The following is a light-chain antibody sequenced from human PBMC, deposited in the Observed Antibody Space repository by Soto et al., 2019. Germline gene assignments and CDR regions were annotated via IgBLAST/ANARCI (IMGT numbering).Light chain of an antibody. CDR1: YGYSHYA. Sequence: QLVLTQSPSASASLGASVKLICSLNYGYSHYAIAWHQQQPQKGPRYLMKVNSDGRHTRGDGIPDRFSGSSSGAERYLIISSLQSDDEADYYCQTWGTGTVVFGGGTKVTVL. CDR3: QTWGTGTVV. V-gene: IGLV4-69*01. J-gene: IGLJ2*01. CDR2: VNSDGRH.